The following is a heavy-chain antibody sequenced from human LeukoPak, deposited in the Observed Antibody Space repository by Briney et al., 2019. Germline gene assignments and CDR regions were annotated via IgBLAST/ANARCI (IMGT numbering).Heavy chain of an antibody. V-gene: IGHV3-23*01. D-gene: IGHD3-10*01. CDR3: AKRGVVIRVFLVGFHKEAYYFDS. CDR2: LSGSGGGT. CDR1: GITLSNYG. Sequence: GGSLRLSCAVSGITLSNYGMSWVRQAPGKGLEWVAGLSGSGGGTNYADSVQGRFTISRDNPKNTLNLQMNSLRAEDTAVYFCAKRGVVIRVFLVGFHKEAYYFDSWGQGALVTVSS. J-gene: IGHJ4*02.